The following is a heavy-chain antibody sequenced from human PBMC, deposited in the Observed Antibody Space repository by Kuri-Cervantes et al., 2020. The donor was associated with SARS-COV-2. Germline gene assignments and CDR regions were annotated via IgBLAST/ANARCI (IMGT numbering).Heavy chain of an antibody. Sequence: GESLKISCEGSGNRFTGYWITWVRQMPGKGLEWMGAIDPTDSNTKYSPSFEGHVSISGDSSINTVYLQWSSLKASDTAMYYCARGAYNSPLEGWGQGTLVTVSS. V-gene: IGHV5-10-1*01. CDR3: ARGAYNSPLEG. J-gene: IGHJ4*02. CDR2: IDPTDSNT. D-gene: IGHD1-1*01. CDR1: GNRFTGYW.